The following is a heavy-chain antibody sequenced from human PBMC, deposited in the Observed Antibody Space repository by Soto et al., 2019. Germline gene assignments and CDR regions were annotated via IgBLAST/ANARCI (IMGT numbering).Heavy chain of an antibody. V-gene: IGHV1-69*13. CDR3: ARAARDAYDSSGYYYHYYYGMDV. J-gene: IGHJ6*02. CDR1: GGTFSSYA. CDR2: IIPIFGTA. D-gene: IGHD3-22*01. Sequence: SVKVSCKASGGTFSSYAISWVRQAPGQGLEWMGGIIPIFGTANYAQKFQGRVTITADESTSTAYMELSSLRSEDKAVYYCARAARDAYDSSGYYYHYYYGMDVCGQGTTVTVSS.